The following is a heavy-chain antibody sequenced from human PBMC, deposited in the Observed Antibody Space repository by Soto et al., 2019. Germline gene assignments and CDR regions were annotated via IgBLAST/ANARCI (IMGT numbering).Heavy chain of an antibody. CDR2: ISGSGAGT. CDR1: GFTFFNYA. V-gene: IGHV3-23*01. CDR3: AKDLHPYITGTVTGHY. Sequence: EVQLLESGGGLVQPGGSLRLSCAASGFTFFNYAMTWVRQAPGKGLEWVSVISGSGAGTYYADSVKGRFTISRDNSRNTLYLQMNSLRAEDTAIYYCAKDLHPYITGTVTGHYWGQGTLVTVSS. J-gene: IGHJ4*02. D-gene: IGHD1-7*01.